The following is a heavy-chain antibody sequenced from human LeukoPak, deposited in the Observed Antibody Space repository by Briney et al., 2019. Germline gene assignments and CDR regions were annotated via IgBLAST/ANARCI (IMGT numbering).Heavy chain of an antibody. J-gene: IGHJ4*02. CDR1: GFTFSSYS. D-gene: IGHD4-17*01. V-gene: IGHV3-21*01. CDR2: ITSSNNYI. Sequence: PGGSLRLSCAASGFTFSSYSMNWVRQAPGKVLEWVSSITSSNNYIYYGDSVKGRFTISRDNAKNTLYLQMNSLRAEDTVVYYCARDINYGDYGINYWGQGTLVTVSS. CDR3: ARDINYGDYGINY.